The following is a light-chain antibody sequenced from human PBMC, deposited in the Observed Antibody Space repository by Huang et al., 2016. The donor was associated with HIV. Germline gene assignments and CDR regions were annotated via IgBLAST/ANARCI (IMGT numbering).Light chain of an antibody. CDR2: GAT. CDR1: QAIDNY. CDR3: QRYNSVPRM. J-gene: IGKJ1*01. Sequence: DMQMTQSPSSLSASVGARVTLSCRATQAIDNYVAWYQQKPERVPNLLIYGATTLQSGVPSRFSGSGSGTNFTLTIASLQPEDVATYYCQRYNSVPRMFGQGTKVEIK. V-gene: IGKV1-27*01.